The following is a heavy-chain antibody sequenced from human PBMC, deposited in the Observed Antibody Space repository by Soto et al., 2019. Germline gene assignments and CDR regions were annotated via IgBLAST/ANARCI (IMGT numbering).Heavy chain of an antibody. CDR3: ARGPPLAVGTN. Sequence: PSETLSLTCAVYGGSFSGYYWSWIRQPPGKGLEWIGEINHSGSTNYNPSLKSRVTISVDTSKNQFSLKLSSVTAADTAVYYCARGPPLAVGTNWGQGTLVTVSS. J-gene: IGHJ4*02. CDR2: INHSGST. D-gene: IGHD1-26*01. CDR1: GGSFSGYY. V-gene: IGHV4-34*01.